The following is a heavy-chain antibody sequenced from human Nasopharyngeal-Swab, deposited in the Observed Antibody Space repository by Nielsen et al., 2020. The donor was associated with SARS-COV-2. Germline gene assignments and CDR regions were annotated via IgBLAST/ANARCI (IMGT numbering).Heavy chain of an antibody. CDR3: ARDPDYYDSSGYWGSFDY. CDR2: ISYDGSNK. V-gene: IGHV3-30-3*01. J-gene: IGHJ4*02. Sequence: GGSLRLSCAASGFTFSSYAMHWVRQAPGKGLAWVAVISYDGSNKYYADSVKGRFTISRDNSKNTLYLQMNSLRAEDTAVYYCARDPDYYDSSGYWGSFDYWGQGTLVTVSS. D-gene: IGHD3-22*01. CDR1: GFTFSSYA.